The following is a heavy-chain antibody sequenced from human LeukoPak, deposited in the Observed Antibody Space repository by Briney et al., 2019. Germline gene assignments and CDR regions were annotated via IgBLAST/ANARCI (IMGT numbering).Heavy chain of an antibody. CDR2: IYYSGST. Sequence: SETLSLTCTVSGGSISSYYWSWIRQPPGKGLEWIGYIYYSGSTNYNPSLKSRVTISVDASKNQFSLKLSSVTAADTAVYYCAAAAAGTEYWGQGTLVTVSS. V-gene: IGHV4-59*08. J-gene: IGHJ4*02. CDR3: AAAAAGTEY. D-gene: IGHD6-13*01. CDR1: GGSISSYY.